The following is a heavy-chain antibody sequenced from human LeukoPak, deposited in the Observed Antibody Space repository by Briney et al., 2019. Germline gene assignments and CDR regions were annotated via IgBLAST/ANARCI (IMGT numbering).Heavy chain of an antibody. V-gene: IGHV3-7*03. CDR1: GFTFSSYW. CDR2: INHNGNVN. J-gene: IGHJ4*02. CDR3: AKGTSWYFFYFDY. Sequence: GGSLRLSCAASGFTFSSYWMNWARQAPGKGLEWVASINHNGNVNYYVDSVKGRFTISRDNAKNSLYLQMNSLRAEDTALYYCAKGTSWYFFYFDYWGQGTLVTVSS. D-gene: IGHD6-13*01.